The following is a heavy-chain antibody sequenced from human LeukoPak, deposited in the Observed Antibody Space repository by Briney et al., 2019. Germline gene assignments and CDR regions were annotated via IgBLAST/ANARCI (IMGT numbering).Heavy chain of an antibody. CDR1: GVSMRSGDYF. V-gene: IGHV4-61*02. J-gene: IGHJ5*02. D-gene: IGHD1-26*01. Sequence: PSETLSLTCTVSGVSMRSGDYFWTWLRQPAGEGLEWIVRIYTSGSNNYNPSLKSRLTMLVDTSKNQFSLKLNSVTAADTAVYYCARYRLGWLDRWGQGTLVTVSS. CDR2: IYTSGSN. CDR3: ARYRLGWLDR.